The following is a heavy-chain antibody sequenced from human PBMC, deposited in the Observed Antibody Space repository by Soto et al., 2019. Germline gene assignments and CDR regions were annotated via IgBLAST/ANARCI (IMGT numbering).Heavy chain of an antibody. CDR3: TSSAISPYGGLIGPFDY. D-gene: IGHD3-16*02. CDR1: GYTFTAYA. V-gene: IGHV1-3*05. CDR2: INPANGNT. J-gene: IGHJ4*02. Sequence: QVQLAQSGAEERKPGASVKVSCEATGYTFTAYAMHWVRQAPGQRLEWMGWINPANGNTKYSQKFQGRLTINSDTSANTVYMELNSLTSEDTAMYYCTSSAISPYGGLIGPFDYWGQGNLVTVSS.